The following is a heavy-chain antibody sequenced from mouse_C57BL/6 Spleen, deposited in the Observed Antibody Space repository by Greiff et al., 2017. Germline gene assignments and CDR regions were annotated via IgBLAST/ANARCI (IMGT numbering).Heavy chain of an antibody. J-gene: IGHJ2*01. D-gene: IGHD1-1*01. V-gene: IGHV5-9*01. CDR1: GFTFSSYT. Sequence: EVQGVESGGGLVKPGGSLKLSCAASGFTFSSYTMSWVRQTPEKRLEWVATISGGGGNTYYPDSVKGRFTISRDNAKNTLYLQMSSLRSEDTALYYCARRGTTVHYFDYWGQGTTLTVSS. CDR3: ARRGTTVHYFDY. CDR2: ISGGGGNT.